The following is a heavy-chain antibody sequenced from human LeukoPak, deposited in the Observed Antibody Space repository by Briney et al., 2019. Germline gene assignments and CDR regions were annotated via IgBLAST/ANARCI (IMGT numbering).Heavy chain of an antibody. V-gene: IGHV4-59*01. J-gene: IGHJ2*01. CDR1: GDSISTYY. Sequence: PSETLSLTCTVSGDSISTYYWSWIRQPPGKGLEWIAYIDYRGSTTYNPSLRSRVTISVDTSKNQFSLKLSSVTAADTAVYYCASSFSLVVTRPSYWYFDLWGRGTLVTVSS. CDR3: ASSFSLVVTRPSYWYFDL. CDR2: IDYRGST. D-gene: IGHD4-23*01.